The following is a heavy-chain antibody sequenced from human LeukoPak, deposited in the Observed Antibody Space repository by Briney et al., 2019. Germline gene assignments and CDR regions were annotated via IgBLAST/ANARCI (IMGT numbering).Heavy chain of an antibody. CDR3: VRGALRDCSYASCSRGNWFDP. Sequence: PRGCRRLSCAPAGFTPSIHSMHWVRQAPEKGMGWVAHINADVRGTYEAAPVKGRFTIARDNAKSTLYLQMHSLTAEDTAVYYCVRGALRDCSYASCSRGNWFDPWGQGTLVTVSS. V-gene: IGHV3-74*01. D-gene: IGHD2-2*01. J-gene: IGHJ5*02. CDR2: INADVRGT. CDR1: GFTPSIHS.